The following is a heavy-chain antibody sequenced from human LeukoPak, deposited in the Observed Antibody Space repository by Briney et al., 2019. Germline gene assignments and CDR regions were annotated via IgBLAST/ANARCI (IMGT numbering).Heavy chain of an antibody. Sequence: ASVKVSCKASGYTFTGYYMHWVRQAPGQGLEWMGWINPNSGGTNYAQKFQGRVTMTRDTSISTAYMELSRLRSDDTAVYYCARVMTRRDGYNLDYWGQGTLVTVSS. CDR2: INPNSGGT. V-gene: IGHV1-2*02. J-gene: IGHJ4*02. CDR3: ARVMTRRDGYNLDY. D-gene: IGHD5-24*01. CDR1: GYTFTGYY.